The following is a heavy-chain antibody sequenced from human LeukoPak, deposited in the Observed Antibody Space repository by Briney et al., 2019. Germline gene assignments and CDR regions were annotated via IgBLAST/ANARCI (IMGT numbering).Heavy chain of an antibody. J-gene: IGHJ4*02. D-gene: IGHD3-22*01. CDR1: GFTFSSYG. Sequence: GGSLRLSCAASGFTFSSYGMHWVRQAPGKGMEWVAVISYDGSEQYCADSVKGRFTISRDNSKNTLYLQMNSLRTEDTAVYYCAKDLRDDRRSYYFDSWGLGTLVTVSS. V-gene: IGHV3-30*18. CDR3: AKDLRDDRRSYYFDS. CDR2: ISYDGSEQ.